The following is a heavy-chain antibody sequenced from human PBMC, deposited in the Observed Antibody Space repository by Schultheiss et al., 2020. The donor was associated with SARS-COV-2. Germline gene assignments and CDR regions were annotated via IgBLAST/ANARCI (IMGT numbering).Heavy chain of an antibody. CDR1: GFTFSKAW. J-gene: IGHJ6*04. CDR2: ISYDGSNK. D-gene: IGHD6-19*01. Sequence: GGSLRLSCAVSGFTFSKAWMTWVRQAPGKGLEWVAVISYDGSNKYYADSVKGRFTISRDNSKNTLYLQMNSLRAEDTAVYYCARGPWGSGWYRPSDYWGKGTTVTVSS. CDR3: ARGPWGSGWYRPSDY. V-gene: IGHV3-30*03.